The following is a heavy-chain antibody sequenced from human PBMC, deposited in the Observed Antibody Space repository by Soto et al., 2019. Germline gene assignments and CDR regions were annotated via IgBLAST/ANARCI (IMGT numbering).Heavy chain of an antibody. V-gene: IGHV1-8*01. CDR2: VNPNSGNT. D-gene: IGHD3-3*01. J-gene: IGHJ4*02. CDR3: GRRGGNSGSGFYPSY. Sequence: QVQLVQSGAEVKKPGASVKVSCKASGYSFSSYDINWVRQATGQGLAWMGWVNPNSGNTGYAQKFQGRVTMTTNTSISTAYMERSSRRSDDTALYYCGRRGGNSGSGFYPSYWGQGTLVTVSS. CDR1: GYSFSSYD.